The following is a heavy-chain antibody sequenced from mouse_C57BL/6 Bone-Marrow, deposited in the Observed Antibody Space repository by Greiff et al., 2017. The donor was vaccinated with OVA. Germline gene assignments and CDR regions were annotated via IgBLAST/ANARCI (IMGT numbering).Heavy chain of an antibody. J-gene: IGHJ4*01. CDR1: GFTFSSYA. D-gene: IGHD2-5*01. CDR2: ISDGGSYT. CDR3: AREGYSNYDYAMDY. V-gene: IGHV5-4*01. Sequence: EVMLVESGGGLVKPGGSLKLSCAASGFTFSSYAMSWVRQTPEKRLEWVATISDGGSYTYYPDNVKGRFTISRDNAKNNLYLQMSHLKSEDTAMYYCAREGYSNYDYAMDYWGQGTSVTVSS.